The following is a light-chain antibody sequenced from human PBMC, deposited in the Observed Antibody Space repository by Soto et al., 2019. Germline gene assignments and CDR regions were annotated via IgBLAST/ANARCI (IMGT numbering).Light chain of an antibody. CDR2: KAF. CDR1: QSIVYSDGNAY. Sequence: DVVMTQSPLSLPVTLGQPASISCRSSQSIVYSDGNAYLSWFQQRPGQSPRRLIYKAFNRDSGXPXRXXGSGSGADFTLKISRVEAEDVGVYYCMQGTHWPPVTFGQGTKLEIK. CDR3: MQGTHWPPVT. V-gene: IGKV2-30*01. J-gene: IGKJ2*01.